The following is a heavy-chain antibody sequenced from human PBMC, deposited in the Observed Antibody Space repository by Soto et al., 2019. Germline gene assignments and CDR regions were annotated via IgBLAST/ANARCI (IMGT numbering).Heavy chain of an antibody. Sequence: SETLSLTCAVYGGSFSGYYWSWIRQPPGKGLEWIGEINHSGSTNYNPSLKSRVTISVDTSKNQFSLKLSSVTAADTAVYYCARGAGYCSGGSCYFPLDPWGQGTLVTVSS. CDR1: GGSFSGYY. J-gene: IGHJ5*02. CDR2: INHSGST. CDR3: ARGAGYCSGGSCYFPLDP. V-gene: IGHV4-34*01. D-gene: IGHD2-15*01.